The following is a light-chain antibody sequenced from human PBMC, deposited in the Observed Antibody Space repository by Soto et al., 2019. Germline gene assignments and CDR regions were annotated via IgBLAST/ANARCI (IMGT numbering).Light chain of an antibody. Sequence: DMQMTQSPSSLSASVGDRVTSTCRASHGISNYLAWYQQKPGKVPKLLIYAASTLQSGVPSRFSGSGSGTDFTLTISSLQPEDVATYYCQKYNSAPLFGGGTKVEIK. CDR1: HGISNY. CDR2: AAS. J-gene: IGKJ4*01. V-gene: IGKV1-27*01. CDR3: QKYNSAPL.